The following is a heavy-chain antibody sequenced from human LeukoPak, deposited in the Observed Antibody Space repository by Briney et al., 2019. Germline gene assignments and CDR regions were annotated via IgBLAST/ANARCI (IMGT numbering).Heavy chain of an antibody. Sequence: LSLTCAASGFTFNSFAFTWVRQAPGRGLEWVSAINVRGDATFYAESVRGRFTISRDNSKNTLYLQMNSLGAEDTALYYCAKDYRYGSAWGPGTLVVVSS. CDR1: GFTFNSFA. D-gene: IGHD6-19*01. J-gene: IGHJ5*02. CDR3: AKDYRYGSA. CDR2: INVRGDAT. V-gene: IGHV3-23*01.